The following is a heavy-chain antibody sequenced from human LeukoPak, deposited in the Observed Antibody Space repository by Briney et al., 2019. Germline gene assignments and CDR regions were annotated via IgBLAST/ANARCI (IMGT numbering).Heavy chain of an antibody. CDR3: ATAGSIESAPYAFDI. CDR1: GYTLTELS. CDR2: FDPEDGET. Sequence: GASVNVSCKVSGYTLTELSMHWVRQAPGKGLEWMGGFDPEDGETIYAQKFQGRVTMTEDTSTDTAYMELSSLRSEDTAVYYCATAGSIESAPYAFDIWGQGTMVTVSS. J-gene: IGHJ3*02. V-gene: IGHV1-24*01. D-gene: IGHD6-6*01.